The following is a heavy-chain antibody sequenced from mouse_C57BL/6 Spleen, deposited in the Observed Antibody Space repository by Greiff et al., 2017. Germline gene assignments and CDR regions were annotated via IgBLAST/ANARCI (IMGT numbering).Heavy chain of an antibody. CDR2: IDPSDSYT. Sequence: QVQLQQPGAELVKPGASVKLSCKASGYTFTSYWMQWVKQRPGQGLEWIGEIDPSDSYTNYNQKFKGKATLTVDTPSSTAYMQLSSQTSEDSAVYYCARFAGAMDYWGQGTSVTVSS. J-gene: IGHJ4*01. CDR1: GYTFTSYW. CDR3: ARFAGAMDY. V-gene: IGHV1-50*01.